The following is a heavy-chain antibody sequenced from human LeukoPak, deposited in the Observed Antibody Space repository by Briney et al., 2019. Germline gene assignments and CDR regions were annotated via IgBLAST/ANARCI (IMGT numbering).Heavy chain of an antibody. D-gene: IGHD2-2*01. Sequence: ASVKVSCKASGYTFSGNYIQWVRQAPGQGLEWMGWINPNSGGTNYAQNFQGRVTMTRDTSIGTAYMELSRLRSDDTAVYYCARDPHCSSTSCYLQLDYWGQGTLVTVSS. CDR1: GYTFSGNY. CDR3: ARDPHCSSTSCYLQLDY. J-gene: IGHJ4*02. CDR2: INPNSGGT. V-gene: IGHV1-2*02.